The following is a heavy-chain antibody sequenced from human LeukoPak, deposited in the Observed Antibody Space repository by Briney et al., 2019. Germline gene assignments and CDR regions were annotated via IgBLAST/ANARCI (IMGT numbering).Heavy chain of an antibody. V-gene: IGHV5-51*01. Sequence: ESLKISCKGSGYSFTSYWIGWVRQMPEKGLEWMGIIYPGDSDIRYSPSFEGQVTISADESISTAFLQWKSLKASDTAMYYCARRHTGASGRYNRFDPWGQGTLVTVSS. CDR3: ARRHTGASGRYNRFDP. CDR2: IYPGDSDI. J-gene: IGHJ5*02. CDR1: GYSFTSYW. D-gene: IGHD1-26*01.